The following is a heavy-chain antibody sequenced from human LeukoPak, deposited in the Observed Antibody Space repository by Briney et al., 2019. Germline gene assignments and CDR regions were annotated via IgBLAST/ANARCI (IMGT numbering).Heavy chain of an antibody. J-gene: IGHJ4*02. D-gene: IGHD3-22*01. CDR3: ASLIGRVYYYDSWGSDY. Sequence: PGGSLRLSCAASGFTFSSYSMNWVRQAPGKGLEWVSSISSSSSYIYYADSVKGRFTISRDDAKNSLYLQMNSLRAEDTAVYYCASLIGRVYYYDSWGSDYWGQGTLVTVSS. CDR1: GFTFSSYS. V-gene: IGHV3-21*01. CDR2: ISSSSSYI.